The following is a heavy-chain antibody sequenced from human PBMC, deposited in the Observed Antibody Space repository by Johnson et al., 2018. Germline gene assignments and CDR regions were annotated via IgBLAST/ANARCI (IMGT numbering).Heavy chain of an antibody. D-gene: IGHD4-23*01. CDR1: GFTFSNYW. Sequence: VQLVQSGGGLVQPGGSQRLSCAASGFTFSNYWMTWVRQAPGKGLEWVANINKDGSEKYYVDSVKGRFTISRDNAKNSLYLQMNSLRAEETAVYYCAKDGRGGSTGGGAFEIWGQGTMVTVSS. CDR3: AKDGRGGSTGGGAFEI. J-gene: IGHJ3*02. CDR2: INKDGSEK. V-gene: IGHV3-7*01.